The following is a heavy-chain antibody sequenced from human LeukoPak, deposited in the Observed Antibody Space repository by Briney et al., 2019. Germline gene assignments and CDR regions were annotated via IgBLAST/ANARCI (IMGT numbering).Heavy chain of an antibody. CDR2: ISYDGSNK. CDR1: GFTFSSYG. CDR3: AKGLAYFDY. D-gene: IGHD6-19*01. J-gene: IGHJ4*02. V-gene: IGHV3-30*18. Sequence: GGSLRLSCAASGFTFSSYGMHWVSQAPGKGLEWVALISYDGSNKYYADSVKGRFTISRDNSKNTLYLQMNSLRAEDTAVYYCAKGLAYFDYWGQGTLVTVSS.